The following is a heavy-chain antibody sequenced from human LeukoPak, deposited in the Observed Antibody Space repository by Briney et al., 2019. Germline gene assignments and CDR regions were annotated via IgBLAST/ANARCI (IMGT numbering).Heavy chain of an antibody. CDR2: ISSSSSYI. V-gene: IGHV3-21*01. CDR1: GFTFSSYS. Sequence: GGSLRLSCAASGFTFSSYSMNWVRQAPGKGLEWVSSISSSSSYIYYADSVKGRFTISRDNAKNSLYLRMNSLRAEDTAVYYCARGGTMVRGVGLDPWGQGTLVTVSS. D-gene: IGHD3-10*01. J-gene: IGHJ5*02. CDR3: ARGGTMVRGVGLDP.